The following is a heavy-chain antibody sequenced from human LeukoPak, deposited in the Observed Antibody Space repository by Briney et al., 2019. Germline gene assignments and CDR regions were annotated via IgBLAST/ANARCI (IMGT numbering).Heavy chain of an antibody. Sequence: GGSLRLSCAASGFTFSSYAMSWVRQAPGKGLEWVAVISYDGSNKYYADSVKGRFTISRDNSKNTLYLQMNSLRAEDTAVYYCARGAYAFDIWGQGTMVTVSS. CDR3: ARGAYAFDI. CDR2: ISYDGSNK. CDR1: GFTFSSYA. J-gene: IGHJ3*02. V-gene: IGHV3-30-3*01.